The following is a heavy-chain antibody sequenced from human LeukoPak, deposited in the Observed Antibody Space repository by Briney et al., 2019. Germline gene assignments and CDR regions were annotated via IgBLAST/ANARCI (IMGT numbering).Heavy chain of an antibody. Sequence: GESLKISCKGSGYSFTSYWIGWVRQMPGKGLEWMGIIYPGDSDTRYSPSFQGQVTISADKSISTAYLQWSSLKAPDTAMYYCARGMYYYDSSGYYYFDYWGQGTLVTVSS. V-gene: IGHV5-51*01. CDR2: IYPGDSDT. J-gene: IGHJ4*02. CDR1: GYSFTSYW. D-gene: IGHD3-22*01. CDR3: ARGMYYYDSSGYYYFDY.